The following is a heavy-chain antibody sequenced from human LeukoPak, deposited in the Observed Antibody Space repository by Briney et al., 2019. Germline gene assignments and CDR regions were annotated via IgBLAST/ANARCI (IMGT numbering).Heavy chain of an antibody. J-gene: IGHJ4*02. CDR2: ISHSGST. D-gene: IGHD3-10*02. Sequence: SETLSLTCTVSGGSIFTYYWSWIRQPPGRGLEWIGYISHSGSTNCNPSLRSRVTISVDTSKEQFSLKLSSVSAADTAVYYCAGLGSDYYFDFWGQGTLVTVSS. CDR3: AGLGSDYYFDF. CDR1: GGSIFTYY. V-gene: IGHV4-59*08.